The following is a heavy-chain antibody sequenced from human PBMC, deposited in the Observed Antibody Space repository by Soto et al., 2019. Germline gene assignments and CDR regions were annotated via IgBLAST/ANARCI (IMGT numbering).Heavy chain of an antibody. Sequence: ASVKVSCKASGGTFSSYAISWVRQAPGQGLEWMGGIIPIFGTANYAQKFQGRVTITADESTSTAYMELSSLRSEDTAVYYCARVLSSSWSRGPYWFDPWGQGTLVTVSS. CDR1: GGTFSSYA. D-gene: IGHD6-13*01. J-gene: IGHJ5*02. V-gene: IGHV1-69*13. CDR2: IIPIFGTA. CDR3: ARVLSSSWSRGPYWFDP.